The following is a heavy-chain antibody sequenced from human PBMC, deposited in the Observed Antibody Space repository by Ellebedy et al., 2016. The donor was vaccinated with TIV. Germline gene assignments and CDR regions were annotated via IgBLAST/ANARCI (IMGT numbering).Heavy chain of an antibody. CDR1: GFTFDKYP. Sequence: GESLKISCAASGFTFDKYPMHWVRQAPGKGLEWVAFIRSDGSAIYYADSVRGRFTISRDYSQNTLDLQMTSLRPEDTALYYCVKGAYPVPTVMAVWGQGTMVIVSS. J-gene: IGHJ6*02. V-gene: IGHV3-30*02. CDR3: VKGAYPVPTVMAV. CDR2: IRSDGSAI. D-gene: IGHD3-16*01.